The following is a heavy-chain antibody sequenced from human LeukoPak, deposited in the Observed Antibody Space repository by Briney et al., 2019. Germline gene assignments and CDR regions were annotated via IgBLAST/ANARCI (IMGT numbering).Heavy chain of an antibody. D-gene: IGHD3-10*01. J-gene: IGHJ4*02. CDR3: AREGVFSQGLGSFFDY. V-gene: IGHV4-61*02. CDR1: GGSIDSGSYY. CDR2: IYASGST. Sequence: PSETLSLTCTVSGGSIDSGSYYWSWIRQPAGKGLEWIGRIYASGSTIYNPSLKSRVTISTDASKNQFSLKLNSVTAADTAVYFCAREGVFSQGLGSFFDYWGLGTLVTVSS.